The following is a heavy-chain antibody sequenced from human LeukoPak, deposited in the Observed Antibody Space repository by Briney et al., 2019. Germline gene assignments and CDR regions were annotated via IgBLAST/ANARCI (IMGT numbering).Heavy chain of an antibody. J-gene: IGHJ6*02. D-gene: IGHD3-16*01. Sequence: PGKSLRLSCVGAGFVFSNHVIHWVRQAPGQGLEWVSMISYDGSGKHYAGSVGGRLTISRDNSKNTVYLQMDSLTAEDTAIYYCARDLWGVAVAGAGKDVWGQGTTVTVSS. CDR3: ARDLWGVAVAGAGKDV. CDR2: ISYDGSGK. V-gene: IGHV3-30*04. CDR1: GFVFSNHV.